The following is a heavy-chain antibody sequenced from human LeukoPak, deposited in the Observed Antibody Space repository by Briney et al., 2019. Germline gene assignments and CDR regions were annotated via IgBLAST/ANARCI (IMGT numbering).Heavy chain of an antibody. Sequence: GGSLRLSCAASGFTFSSYAMSWVRQAPGKGLEWVSAISGSGGSTYYADSVKGRFTISRDNSKNTLYLQMTSLREDDTGLYYCVKEIAYYDYWGQGTLVTVSS. D-gene: IGHD2-21*01. CDR2: ISGSGGST. CDR3: VKEIAYYDY. J-gene: IGHJ4*02. CDR1: GFTFSSYA. V-gene: IGHV3-23*01.